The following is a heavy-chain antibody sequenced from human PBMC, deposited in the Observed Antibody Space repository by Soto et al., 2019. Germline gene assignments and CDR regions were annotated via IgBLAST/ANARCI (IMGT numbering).Heavy chain of an antibody. CDR2: IHHSGST. CDR1: GYPISSGYY. CDR3: ARSSGYVPGGY. D-gene: IGHD5-12*01. Sequence: PSETLSLTCAVSGYPISSGYYWGWIRQPPGKGLEWIGIIHHSGSTYYNPSLRSRITISVDTSKNQFSLKMPSVTAADTAVYYCARSSGYVPGGYWGQGXLVTVHS. V-gene: IGHV4-38-2*01. J-gene: IGHJ4*02.